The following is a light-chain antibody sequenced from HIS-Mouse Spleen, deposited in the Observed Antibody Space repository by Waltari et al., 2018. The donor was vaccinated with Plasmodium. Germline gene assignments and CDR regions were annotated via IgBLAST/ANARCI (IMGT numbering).Light chain of an antibody. Sequence: DIQMTQSPSTLSASVGDRFTITCRASQSLSSWLAWYQQKPGKAPKLLIYKASSLESGVPSRFSGSGAGTEFTLTISSLQPDDFANYYCQQYNSYQFGQGTKVEIK. CDR1: QSLSSW. CDR2: KAS. V-gene: IGKV1-5*03. J-gene: IGKJ1*01. CDR3: QQYNSYQ.